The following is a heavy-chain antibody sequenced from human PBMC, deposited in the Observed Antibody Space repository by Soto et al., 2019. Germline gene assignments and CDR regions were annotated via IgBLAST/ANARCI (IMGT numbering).Heavy chain of an antibody. Sequence: SETLSLTCAVSGGSISSGGYSWSWIRQPPGKGLEWIGYIYHSGSTYYNPSLKSRVTISVDRSRNQFSLKLSSVTAADTAVYFGGTQSYSNSGAYYYYAMDVWGQGTTVTVSS. CDR2: IYHSGST. V-gene: IGHV4-30-2*01. CDR1: GGSISSGGYS. D-gene: IGHD4-4*01. J-gene: IGHJ6*02. CDR3: GTQSYSNSGAYYYYAMDV.